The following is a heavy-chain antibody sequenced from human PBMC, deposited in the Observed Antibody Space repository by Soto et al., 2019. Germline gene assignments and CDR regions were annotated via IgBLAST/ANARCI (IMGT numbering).Heavy chain of an antibody. D-gene: IGHD3-9*01. CDR2: IYHSGST. CDR3: ARGGSRLSSEYFDWFNYYYYGMDV. J-gene: IGHJ6*02. V-gene: IGHV4-4*02. CDR1: GGSISSSNW. Sequence: SETLSLTCAVSGGSISSSNWWSWVRQPPGKGLEWIGEIYHSGSTNYNPSLKSRVTISVDKSKNQFSLKLSSVTAADTAVYYCARGGSRLSSEYFDWFNYYYYGMDVWGQGTTVTVSS.